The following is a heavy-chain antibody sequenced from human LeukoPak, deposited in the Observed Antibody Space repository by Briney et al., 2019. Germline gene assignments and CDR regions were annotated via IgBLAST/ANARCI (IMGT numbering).Heavy chain of an antibody. CDR2: ISSSSSNI. V-gene: IGHV3-21*01. J-gene: IGHJ4*02. CDR3: ARDPTTYGATVFDY. D-gene: IGHD1-26*01. Sequence: PGGSLRLSCAASGFTFSSYWMSWVRQAPGKGLEWVSSISSSSSNIYYADSVKGRFTISRDNAKNSLYLQMNSLRAEDTAVYYCARDPTTYGATVFDYWGQGTLVTVSS. CDR1: GFTFSSYW.